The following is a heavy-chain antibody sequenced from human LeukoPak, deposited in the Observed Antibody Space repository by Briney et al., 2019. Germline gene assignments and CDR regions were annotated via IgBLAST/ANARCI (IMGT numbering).Heavy chain of an antibody. V-gene: IGHV1-2*02. CDR2: INPYSGGT. D-gene: IGHD1-26*01. CDR1: GYTFTSYG. CDR3: AREPVQNGVGASRHFDY. J-gene: IGHJ4*02. Sequence: ASVKVSCKASGYTFTSYGISWIRQAPGQGLEWMGWINPYSGGTHSAQKYQGRVSLTRDSSITTAYLDLSDLTSDDTAVYYCAREPVQNGVGASRHFDYWGQGTPVTVSS.